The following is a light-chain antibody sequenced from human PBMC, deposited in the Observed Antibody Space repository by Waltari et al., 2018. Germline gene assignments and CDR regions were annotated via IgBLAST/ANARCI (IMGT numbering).Light chain of an antibody. CDR1: EGLRTG. Sequence: DIQMAQSPSSVSASVGDTVTITCRASEGLRTGLAWYQQKPGKAPKLLIYGASILQTGVPARFSGSGSVTDFTLTISNLQPDDFASYYCQQAHTFPFTFGPGTKVYIK. J-gene: IGKJ3*01. CDR2: GAS. V-gene: IGKV1-12*01. CDR3: QQAHTFPFT.